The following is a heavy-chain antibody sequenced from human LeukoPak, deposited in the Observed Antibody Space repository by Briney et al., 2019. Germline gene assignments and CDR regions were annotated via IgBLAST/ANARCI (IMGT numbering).Heavy chain of an antibody. Sequence: GRSLRLSCAASGFILSSYAIHWVRQAPGKGLEWVAVISYDGSKKYYADSVKGRFTISRDNSKSTLWLQMNGLRAEDTAVYYCAKADRGWGVITKDWGQGTLVTVSS. D-gene: IGHD3-10*01. J-gene: IGHJ4*02. V-gene: IGHV3-30-3*01. CDR1: GFILSSYA. CDR2: ISYDGSKK. CDR3: AKADRGWGVITKD.